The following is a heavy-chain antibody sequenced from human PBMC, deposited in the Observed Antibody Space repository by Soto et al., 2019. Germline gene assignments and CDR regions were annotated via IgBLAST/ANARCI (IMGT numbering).Heavy chain of an antibody. CDR1: GFSFSTYS. J-gene: IGHJ6*02. CDR3: AREETAWPLAYGLDV. Sequence: GGSLRLSCEASGFSFSTYSMHWVRQAPGKGLEWVSSIGRRSDIYYADSVKGRFTVSRDNAKNSVSLQMNSLRDEDTAVYYCAREETAWPLAYGLDVWGQGTTVTVYS. D-gene: IGHD2-21*02. CDR2: IGRRSDI. V-gene: IGHV3-21*01.